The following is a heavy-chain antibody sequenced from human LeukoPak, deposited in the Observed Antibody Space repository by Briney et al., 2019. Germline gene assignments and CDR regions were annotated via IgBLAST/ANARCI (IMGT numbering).Heavy chain of an antibody. CDR2: ISGSGGST. D-gene: IGHD2-2*01. CDR3: AKAGLALDHCSGTSCYELDY. CDR1: GFTFSSYA. V-gene: IGHV3-23*01. Sequence: GGSLRLSCAASGFTFSSYAMSWVRLAPGKGLEWVSAISGSGGSTYYADSVKGRFTISRDNSKNTLYLQMNSLRAEDTAVYYCAKAGLALDHCSGTSCYELDYRGQGTLVTVSS. J-gene: IGHJ4*02.